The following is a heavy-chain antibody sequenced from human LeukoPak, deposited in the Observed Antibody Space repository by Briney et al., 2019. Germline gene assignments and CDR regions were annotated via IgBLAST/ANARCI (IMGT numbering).Heavy chain of an antibody. Sequence: GGSLRLSCATSGFSFTDYPMNWVRQAPGKGLEWVSNIRTSAEGASYAYYADSVKGRVTISRDDAKNTLYLQMNSLRAEDTAAYYCAKAGTGSHSSGWYGDYWGQGTLVTVSS. V-gene: IGHV3-11*05. CDR1: GFSFTDYP. CDR3: AKAGTGSHSSGWYGDY. D-gene: IGHD6-19*01. CDR2: IRTSAEGASYA. J-gene: IGHJ4*02.